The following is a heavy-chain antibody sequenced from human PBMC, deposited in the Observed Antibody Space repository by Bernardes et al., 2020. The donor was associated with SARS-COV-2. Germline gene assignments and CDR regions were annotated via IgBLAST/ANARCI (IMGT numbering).Heavy chain of an antibody. V-gene: IGHV3-23*01. J-gene: IGHJ6*02. D-gene: IGHD6-13*01. Sequence: SLRLTCTASGFTFSIYAMSWVRQAPGKGLEWVSAISGRGGSPCYADSVRGRFTISRDNSKNTLYMQMNSLRAEDTAVYYCAKVIAAAGKGGVFDYYYGMDVWGQGTTVTVSS. CDR1: GFTFSIYA. CDR2: ISGRGGSP. CDR3: AKVIAAAGKGGVFDYYYGMDV.